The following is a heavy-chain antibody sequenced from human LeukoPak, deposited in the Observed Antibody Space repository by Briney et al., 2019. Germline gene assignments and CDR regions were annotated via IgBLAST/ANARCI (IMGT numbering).Heavy chain of an antibody. V-gene: IGHV4-4*02. CDR2: INHSGST. CDR3: ARGRDKRRIVATIHPYFDY. D-gene: IGHD5-12*01. J-gene: IGHJ4*02. Sequence: SETLSLTCAVSGGSISSSNWWSWVRQPPGKGLEWIGEINHSGSTNYNPSLKSRVTISVDTSKNQFSLKLSSVTAADTAVYYCARGRDKRRIVATIHPYFDYWGQGTLVTVSS. CDR1: GGSISSSNW.